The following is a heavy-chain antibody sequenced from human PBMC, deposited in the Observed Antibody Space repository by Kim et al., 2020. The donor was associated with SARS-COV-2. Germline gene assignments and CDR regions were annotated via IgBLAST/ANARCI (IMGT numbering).Heavy chain of an antibody. Sequence: GGSVRLSCAASGFTLSKSWMSWVRQAPGKGLDWVAKIRQDGSDEFYVDSVKGRFTISRDNAKNSLYLQMNSLRAEDTAVYYCATDRASVWGQGTTVTVSS. V-gene: IGHV3-7*03. CDR2: IRQDGSDE. CDR1: GFTLSKSW. CDR3: ATDRASV. J-gene: IGHJ6*02.